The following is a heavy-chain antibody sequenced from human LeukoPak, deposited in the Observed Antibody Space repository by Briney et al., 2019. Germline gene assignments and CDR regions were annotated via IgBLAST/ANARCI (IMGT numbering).Heavy chain of an antibody. Sequence: GESLKISCKGSGYSFTSYWIGWVRQMPGKGLKWMGIIYPGDSDTRYSPSFQGQVTISADKSISTAYLQWSSLKASDTAMYYCARVLGKGYYYYYMDVWGKGTTVTVSS. V-gene: IGHV5-51*01. CDR3: ARVLGKGYYYYYMDV. CDR1: GYSFTSYW. CDR2: IYPGDSDT. J-gene: IGHJ6*03. D-gene: IGHD7-27*01.